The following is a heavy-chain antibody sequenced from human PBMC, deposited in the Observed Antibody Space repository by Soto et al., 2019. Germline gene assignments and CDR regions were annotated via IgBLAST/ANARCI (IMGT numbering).Heavy chain of an antibody. J-gene: IGHJ5*02. CDR1: GYTFTRYT. V-gene: IGHV1-3*01. CDR2: INPDNGNT. D-gene: IGHD2-15*01. CDR3: ARGIATGQLDP. Sequence: ASVKVSCKASGYTFTRYTMNCVRQAPGQRLEWMGWINPDNGNTKSSQKFQDRVIITRDTSASTAYMDLSSLRSEDTAVYYCARGIATGQLDPWGQGTLVTVYS.